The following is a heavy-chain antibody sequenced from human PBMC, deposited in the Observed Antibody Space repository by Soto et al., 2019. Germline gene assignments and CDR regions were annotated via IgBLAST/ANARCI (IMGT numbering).Heavy chain of an antibody. V-gene: IGHV1-69*13. J-gene: IGHJ4*02. CDR1: GGTFSSYA. D-gene: IGHD3-22*01. CDR2: IIPIFGTA. Sequence: ASVKVSCKASGGTFSSYAISWVRQAPGQGLEWMGGIIPIFGTANYAQKFQGRVTITADESTSTAYMELSSLRSEDTAVYYCARDKVAYYYDSSGYRYDYWGQGTLVTVSS. CDR3: ARDKVAYYYDSSGYRYDY.